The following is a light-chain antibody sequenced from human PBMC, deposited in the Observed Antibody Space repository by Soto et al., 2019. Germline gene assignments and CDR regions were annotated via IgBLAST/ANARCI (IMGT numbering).Light chain of an antibody. CDR2: EVS. CDR1: SSDVGGYNY. J-gene: IGLJ2*01. Sequence: QSALTQPASVSGAPGQSITISCTGTSSDVGGYNYVSWYQQHSGKAPKLMIYEVSNRPAGVSNRFAGSKSGNTASLTISGIQAEDEADYYCSSYTSSSPHVGSGGGTKLPLL. V-gene: IGLV2-14*01. CDR3: SSYTSSSPHVG.